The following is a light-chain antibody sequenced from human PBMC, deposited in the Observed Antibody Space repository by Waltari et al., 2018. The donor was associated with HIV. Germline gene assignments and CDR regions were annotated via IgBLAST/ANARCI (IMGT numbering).Light chain of an antibody. V-gene: IGKV3-20*01. Sequence: EIVFTQSPGTLSLSPGERATLSCRASQSVSSSYLAWYQQKHGQAPRLLIYGASSRATGIPDRFSGSGSGTDFTLTISSLEPEDFAVYYCQQYGSSPPYTFGQGTKLEIK. CDR3: QQYGSSPPYT. CDR1: QSVSSSY. CDR2: GAS. J-gene: IGKJ2*01.